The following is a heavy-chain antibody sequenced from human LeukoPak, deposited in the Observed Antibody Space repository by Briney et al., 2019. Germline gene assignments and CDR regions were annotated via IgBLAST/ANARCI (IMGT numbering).Heavy chain of an antibody. J-gene: IGHJ4*02. D-gene: IGHD3-22*01. Sequence: GGSLRPSCAASGFTFSSYGMHRVRQAPGKGLEWVAFIRYDGSNKYYADSVKGRFTISRDNSKNTLYLQMNSLRAEDTAVYYCAKDLLASSGYGEPTDYWGQGTLVTVSS. CDR1: GFTFSSYG. V-gene: IGHV3-30*02. CDR2: IRYDGSNK. CDR3: AKDLLASSGYGEPTDY.